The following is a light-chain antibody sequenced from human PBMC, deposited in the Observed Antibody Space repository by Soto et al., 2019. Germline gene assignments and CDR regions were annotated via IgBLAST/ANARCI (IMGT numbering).Light chain of an antibody. CDR1: QSVSSSY. V-gene: IGKV3-20*01. CDR2: GAS. J-gene: IGKJ1*01. Sequence: ELVLTQSPGTMSLSPGERATLSCRASQSVSSSYLAWYQQKPGQAPRLLIYGASRRATGIPDRFSGSGSGTAFTLTISSLEPEDLAVYYCQQYGSSPPWTVGQGTKVDIK. CDR3: QQYGSSPPWT.